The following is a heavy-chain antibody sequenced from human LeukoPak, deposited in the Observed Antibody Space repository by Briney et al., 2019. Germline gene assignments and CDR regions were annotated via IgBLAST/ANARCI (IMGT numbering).Heavy chain of an antibody. CDR2: IWYDGSNK. V-gene: IGHV3-33*01. J-gene: IGHJ5*02. D-gene: IGHD6-13*01. Sequence: GESLKISCAASGFTFSNYGMHWVRQAPGKGLEWVAVIWYDGSNKDYADSVKGRFTISRDNSKNTLYLQMNSLRAEDTALYSCAGAPGRWPNNWFDPWGQGTLVTVSS. CDR1: GFTFSNYG. CDR3: AGAPGRWPNNWFDP.